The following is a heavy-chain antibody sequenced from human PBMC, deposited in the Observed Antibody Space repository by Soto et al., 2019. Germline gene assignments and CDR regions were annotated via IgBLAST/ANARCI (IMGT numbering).Heavy chain of an antibody. V-gene: IGHV3-23*01. Sequence: EVQLLESGGGLVQPGGSLRLSCAASGFTFSSYAMSWVRQAPGKGLEWVSAISGSGGSTYYADSVKGRFTISRDNSKNPLYLQMNSLRAEDTAVYYCAKDNTFLEWFAEYYYYYMDVWGKGTTVTVSS. J-gene: IGHJ6*03. CDR2: ISGSGGST. D-gene: IGHD3-3*02. CDR1: GFTFSSYA. CDR3: AKDNTFLEWFAEYYYYYMDV.